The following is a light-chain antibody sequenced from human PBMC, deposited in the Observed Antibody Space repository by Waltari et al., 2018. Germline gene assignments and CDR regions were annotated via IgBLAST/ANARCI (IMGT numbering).Light chain of an antibody. J-gene: IGLJ2*01. V-gene: IGLV2-14*03. CDR3: NSFTSSNTVI. Sequence: QSALNPPASVSGSPGQSITTSCTGPGTDIGRYNYVSWFQQHPGKAPKLMIYDVRNRPSGVSNRFSGSKSDYTASLTISGLQAEDEAVYFCNSFTSSNTVIFGGGTKLTV. CDR1: GTDIGRYNY. CDR2: DVR.